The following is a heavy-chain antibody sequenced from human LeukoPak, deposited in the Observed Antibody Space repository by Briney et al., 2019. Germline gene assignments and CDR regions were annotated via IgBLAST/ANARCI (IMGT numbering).Heavy chain of an antibody. CDR1: GFSVNSCY. V-gene: IGHV3-66*01. CDR3: ARDPSDTPMVNYYYYYGMDV. D-gene: IGHD5-18*01. Sequence: GGSLRLSCAASGFSVNSCYMNWVRQAPGKGLEWVSVIYSGGRTYYADSVKGRFIISRDNSKNRLYLQMNSLRAEDTAVYYCARDPSDTPMVNYYYYYGMDVRGLGTTVTVSS. J-gene: IGHJ6*02. CDR2: IYSGGRT.